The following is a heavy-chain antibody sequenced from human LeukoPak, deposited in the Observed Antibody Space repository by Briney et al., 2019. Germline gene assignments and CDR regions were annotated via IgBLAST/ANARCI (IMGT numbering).Heavy chain of an antibody. D-gene: IGHD3-22*01. CDR2: IIPIHGIA. CDR1: GGTFSSYA. CDR3: ARGSSGYPDDY. V-gene: IGHV1-69*04. J-gene: IGHJ4*02. Sequence: ASVKVSCKASGGTFSSYAISWVRQAPGQGLEWMGRIIPIHGIANYAQKFQGRVTITADKSTSTAYMELSSLRSEDTAVYYCARGSSGYPDDYWGQGTLVTVSS.